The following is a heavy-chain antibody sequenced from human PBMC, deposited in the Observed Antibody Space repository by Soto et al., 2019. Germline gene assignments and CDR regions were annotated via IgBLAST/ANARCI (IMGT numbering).Heavy chain of an antibody. Sequence: SETLSLTCVVSGYSISRGYYWGWIRQPPGKGLEWIGSIYHSGKTYYNPSLKSRVTLSVDTSKNQFSLKLSSVTAADTAIYYCALHTFYFGHSPQYNNWYDPCAQGTLVTVSS. D-gene: IGHD3-10*01. J-gene: IGHJ5*02. CDR1: GYSISRGYY. CDR3: ALHTFYFGHSPQYNNWYDP. CDR2: IYHSGKT. V-gene: IGHV4-38-2*01.